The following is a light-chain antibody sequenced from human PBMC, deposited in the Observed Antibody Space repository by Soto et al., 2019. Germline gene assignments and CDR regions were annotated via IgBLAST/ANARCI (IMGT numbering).Light chain of an antibody. J-gene: IGLJ1*01. V-gene: IGLV2-14*01. CDR2: EVT. CDR1: NSDVGGYNY. CDR3: CSYTISTTLV. Sequence: QSALTQPASVSGSPGQSITIYCTGTNSDVGGYNYVSWYQQHPGRAPKLMIYEVTNRPSGVSNRFSASKSGNTASLTISGLQAEDESYYYCCSYTISTTLVFGTGTKLTVL.